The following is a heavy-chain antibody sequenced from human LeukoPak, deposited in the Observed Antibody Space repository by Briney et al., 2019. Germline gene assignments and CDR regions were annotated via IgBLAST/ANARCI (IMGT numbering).Heavy chain of an antibody. D-gene: IGHD5-18*01. CDR1: GFTFSTYS. V-gene: IGHV3-48*02. CDR2: ISTGSSTI. J-gene: IGHJ4*02. Sequence: GGSLRLSCAASGFTFSTYSMNWVRQAPGKGLEWVSFISTGSSTIYYADSVKGRFTISRDNAKNSLYLQMNSLRDEDTVVYYCARVAEIQLWLRSAFDYWGQGTLVTVSS. CDR3: ARVAEIQLWLRSAFDY.